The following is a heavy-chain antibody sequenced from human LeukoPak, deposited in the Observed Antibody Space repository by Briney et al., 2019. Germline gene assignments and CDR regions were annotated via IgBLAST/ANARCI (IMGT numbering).Heavy chain of an antibody. V-gene: IGHV3-15*01. D-gene: IGHD3-22*01. CDR3: TTDWYYYDSSGYYPIF. Sequence: GGSLGLSCAASGFPFSDVWMSWVRQAPGKGLEWVGRIKSRADGGTADYAAPLKGKFTFSRDDSKNTLYLQMNSLKTEDTAVYYCTTDWYYYDSSGYYPIFWGQGTLVTVSS. J-gene: IGHJ4*02. CDR2: IKSRADGGTA. CDR1: GFPFSDVW.